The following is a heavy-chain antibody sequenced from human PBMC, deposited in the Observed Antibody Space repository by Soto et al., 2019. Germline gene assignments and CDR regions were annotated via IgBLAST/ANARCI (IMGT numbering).Heavy chain of an antibody. V-gene: IGHV3-64D*08. D-gene: IGHD3-10*01. J-gene: IGHJ4*02. CDR3: VSRFGDPGNYYFDY. Sequence: GGSLRLSCSASGFSFSSFAMHWVRQAPGKGLHYVSAISSTGTSTHYADSVKGRFTITRDNSRNTLYLHMSGLRSEDTAVYHCVSRFGDPGNYYFDYWGQGTLVTVSS. CDR1: GFSFSSFA. CDR2: ISSTGTST.